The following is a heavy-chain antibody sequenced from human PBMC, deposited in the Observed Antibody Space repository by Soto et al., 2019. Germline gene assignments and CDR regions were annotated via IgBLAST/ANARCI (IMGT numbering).Heavy chain of an antibody. J-gene: IGHJ4*02. V-gene: IGHV3-30*18. CDR2: ISYDGSNK. Sequence: VGSLRLSCAASGFTFSSYGMHWVRQAPGKGLEWVAVISYDGSNKYYADSVKGRFTISRDNSKNTLYLQMNSLRAEDTAVYYCAKDRGDGYNFPYFDYWGQGTLVTVSS. CDR1: GFTFSSYG. D-gene: IGHD5-12*01. CDR3: AKDRGDGYNFPYFDY.